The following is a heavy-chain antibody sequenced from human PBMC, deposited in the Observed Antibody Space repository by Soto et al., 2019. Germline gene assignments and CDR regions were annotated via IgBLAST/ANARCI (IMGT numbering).Heavy chain of an antibody. CDR3: ARYGDYVWYFAL. CDR2: IYHSGST. CDR1: GGSISSSNW. Sequence: QVQLQESGPGLVKPSGTLSLTCAVSGGSISSSNWWSWVRQPPGKGLEWIGEIYHSGSTNYNPSLRCRVTISVDKSKNKFSLKMSSVTAADTAVYSCARYGDYVWYFALWGRGTLVTVSS. D-gene: IGHD4-17*01. J-gene: IGHJ2*01. V-gene: IGHV4-4*02.